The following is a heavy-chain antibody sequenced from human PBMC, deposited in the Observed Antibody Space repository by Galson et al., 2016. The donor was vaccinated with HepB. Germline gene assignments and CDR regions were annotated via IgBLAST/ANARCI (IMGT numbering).Heavy chain of an antibody. Sequence: SLRLSCAASGFTFSSYWMTWVRQAPGRGLEWVANIKKDGSERFYVDSVWGRFTISRDNAKNSLYLHMNSLRPEDTAVYYCCVDTAMDYVFDYWGQGTLVTVSS. J-gene: IGHJ4*02. D-gene: IGHD5-18*01. CDR1: GFTFSSYW. CDR2: IKKDGSER. V-gene: IGHV3-7*01. CDR3: CVDTAMDYVFDY.